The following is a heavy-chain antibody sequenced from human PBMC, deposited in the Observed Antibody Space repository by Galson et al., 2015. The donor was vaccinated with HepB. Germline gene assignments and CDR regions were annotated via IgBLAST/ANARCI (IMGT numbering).Heavy chain of an antibody. CDR3: ARDGMDATPW. CDR1: GYTFTNNG. Sequence: SVKVSCKASGYTFTNNGISWVRQAPGQGLEWMGWISGYNGNTNYAQKFQGRVTMTTDTSTSTAYMELRNLRSDDTAVYYCARDGMDATPWWGQGTLVTVSS. D-gene: IGHD2-2*01. V-gene: IGHV1-18*01. CDR2: ISGYNGNT. J-gene: IGHJ4*02.